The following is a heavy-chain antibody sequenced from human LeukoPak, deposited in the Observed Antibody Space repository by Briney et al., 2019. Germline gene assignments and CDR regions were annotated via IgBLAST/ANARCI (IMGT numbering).Heavy chain of an antibody. D-gene: IGHD1/OR15-1a*01. CDR3: AKDWNNENWFDP. Sequence: GGSLRLSCAASGFTFSSYAMHWVRQAPGKGLEWVAVISYDGSNKYYADSVKGRFTISRDNSKNTLYLQMNSLRAEDTAVYYCAKDWNNENWFDPWGQGTLVTVSS. CDR1: GFTFSSYA. J-gene: IGHJ5*02. CDR2: ISYDGSNK. V-gene: IGHV3-30-3*01.